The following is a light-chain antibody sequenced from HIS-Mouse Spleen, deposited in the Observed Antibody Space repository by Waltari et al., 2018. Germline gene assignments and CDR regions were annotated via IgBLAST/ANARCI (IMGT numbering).Light chain of an antibody. CDR1: SSNIGSNY. J-gene: IGLJ3*02. CDR2: RNN. V-gene: IGLV1-47*01. Sequence: QSVLTQPPSASGTPGQRVTISCSESSSNIGSNYVYWYQQLPGTAPKLPIYRNNQRPSGVPDRFSGSKSGTSASLASSGLRSEDEADYYCAAWDDSLSGPVFGGGTKLTVL. CDR3: AAWDDSLSGPV.